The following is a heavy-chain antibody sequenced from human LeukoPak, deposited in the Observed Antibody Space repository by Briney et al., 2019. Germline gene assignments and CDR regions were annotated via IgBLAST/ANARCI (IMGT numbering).Heavy chain of an antibody. D-gene: IGHD2-2*01. CDR2: ISSSSSTI. Sequence: WGSLRLSCAASGFTFSSYSMNWVRQAPGKGLEWVSYISSSSSTIYYADSVKGRFTISRDNAKNSLYLQMNSLRDEDTAVYYCARDVAYCSSTSCYGSQYVFDYWGQGTLVTVSS. CDR3: ARDVAYCSSTSCYGSQYVFDY. V-gene: IGHV3-48*02. J-gene: IGHJ4*02. CDR1: GFTFSSYS.